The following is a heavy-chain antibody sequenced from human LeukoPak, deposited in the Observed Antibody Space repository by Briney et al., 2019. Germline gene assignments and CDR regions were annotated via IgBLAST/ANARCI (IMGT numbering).Heavy chain of an antibody. J-gene: IGHJ4*02. CDR3: VKMDYSPSHPRNFFDT. V-gene: IGHV4-59*08. D-gene: IGHD4-11*01. CDR1: GGSISSYY. Sequence: SETLSLTCTVSGGSISSYYWSWIRQPPGKGLEWIGYIYYSGSTNYNPSLKSRVTISVDTSKNQFSLKLSSVTAADTAVYYCVKMDYSPSHPRNFFDTWGQGTLVAVSS. CDR2: IYYSGST.